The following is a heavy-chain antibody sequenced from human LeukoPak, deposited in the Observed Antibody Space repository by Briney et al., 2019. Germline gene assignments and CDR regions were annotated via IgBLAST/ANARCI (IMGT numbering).Heavy chain of an antibody. CDR2: IKSSGDII. CDR1: GFSFSRYS. CDR3: ARDPMALDF. J-gene: IGHJ4*02. Sequence: GGSLRLSCVASGFSFSRYSMNWVRQAPGKGLQWVSYIKSSGDIIHYADSVKGRFTISRDTAKNTLYLQINNLRDKDSAVYYCARDPMALDFWGRGTLVTVSS. D-gene: IGHD5-24*01. V-gene: IGHV3-48*02.